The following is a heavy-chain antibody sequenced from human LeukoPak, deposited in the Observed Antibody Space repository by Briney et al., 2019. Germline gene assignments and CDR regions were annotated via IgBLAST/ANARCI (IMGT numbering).Heavy chain of an antibody. J-gene: IGHJ3*02. V-gene: IGHV3-48*01. Sequence: PGGSLRLSCAASGFTFSSYSMNWVRQAPGKGREGVSYISSSSSIIYYADSVKGRFIISRYNAKKSLYLHMNSLRAADTAVYYCARGSGCGGACYAFDIWGQGTMVTVSS. CDR2: ISSSSSII. D-gene: IGHD2-21*01. CDR1: GFTFSSYS. CDR3: ARGSGCGGACYAFDI.